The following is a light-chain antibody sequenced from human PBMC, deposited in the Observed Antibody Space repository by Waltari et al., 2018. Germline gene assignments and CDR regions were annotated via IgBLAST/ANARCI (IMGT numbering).Light chain of an antibody. CDR2: WAT. J-gene: IGKJ1*01. Sequence: DIVMTQSPDSLAVSLGEGATITCKSSQTVLYIPNKKNYLAWYQQKPGHPPKLIIYWATTRESGVPDRVSGSGSETNFTLTITSLQTEDVAVYYCQQYFTRPWTFGQGTKVEIK. CDR3: QQYFTRPWT. CDR1: QTVLYIPNKKNY. V-gene: IGKV4-1*01.